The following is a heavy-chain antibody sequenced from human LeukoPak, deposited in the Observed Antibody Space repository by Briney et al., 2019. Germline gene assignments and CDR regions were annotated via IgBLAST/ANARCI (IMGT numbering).Heavy chain of an antibody. D-gene: IGHD4-17*01. V-gene: IGHV4-39*07. CDR3: ARVGTVTLYYYYMDV. CDR1: GSSISNYY. J-gene: IGHJ6*03. Sequence: SETLSLTCTVSGSSISNYYWGWIRQAPGKGLEWIGSIYYSGNTYYNSSLKSRVTISLDTSKNQFSLKLSSVTAADTAVYYCARVGTVTLYYYYMDVWGKGTTVTVSS. CDR2: IYYSGNT.